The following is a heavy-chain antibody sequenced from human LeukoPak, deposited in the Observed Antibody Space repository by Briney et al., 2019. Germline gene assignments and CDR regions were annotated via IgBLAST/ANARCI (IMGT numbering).Heavy chain of an antibody. CDR3: ARGSSKFDY. D-gene: IGHD6-13*01. V-gene: IGHV3-48*01. J-gene: IGHJ4*02. CDR1: GFTFSSYS. CDR2: ISSSSSTI. Sequence: GGSLRLSCAASGFTFSSYSMNWVRQAPGKGLEWVSFISSSSSTIYYADSVKGRFTISRDSAKNSLYLQMNSLRAEDTAVYYCARGSSKFDYWGQGTLVTVSS.